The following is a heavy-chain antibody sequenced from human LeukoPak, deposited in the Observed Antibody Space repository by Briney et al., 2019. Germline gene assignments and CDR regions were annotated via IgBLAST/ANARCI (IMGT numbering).Heavy chain of an antibody. V-gene: IGHV3-33*01. CDR2: IWYDGSNK. D-gene: IGHD1-26*01. CDR1: GFTFSSYG. Sequence: PGRSLRLSCAASGFTFSSYGMHWVRQAPGKGLEWVAVIWYDGSNKYYADSVKGRFTISRDNSKNTLYLQMNSLRAEDTAVYYCASGAGRFDCWGQGTLVTVSS. CDR3: ASGAGRFDC. J-gene: IGHJ4*02.